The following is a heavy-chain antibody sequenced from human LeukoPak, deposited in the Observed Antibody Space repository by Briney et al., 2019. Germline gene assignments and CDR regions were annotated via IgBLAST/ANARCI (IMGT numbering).Heavy chain of an antibody. CDR3: ARDTLKYYDFWSGYYRPPPYYYGMDV. CDR1: GYTFTSYG. V-gene: IGHV1-18*01. J-gene: IGHJ6*02. Sequence: ASVKVSCKASGYTFTSYGISWVRQAPGQGLEWMGWISAYNGNTNYVQKLQGRVTMTTDTSTSTAYMELRSLRSDDTAVYYCARDTLKYYDFWSGYYRPPPYYYGMDVWGQGTTVTVSS. D-gene: IGHD3-3*01. CDR2: ISAYNGNT.